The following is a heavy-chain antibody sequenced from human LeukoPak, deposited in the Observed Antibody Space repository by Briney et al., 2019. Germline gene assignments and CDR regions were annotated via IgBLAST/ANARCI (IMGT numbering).Heavy chain of an antibody. CDR2: IYYSGST. CDR1: GGSISSGDYY. Sequence: PSETLSLTCTVSGGSISSGDYYWSWIRQPPGKGLEWIGYIYYSGSTYYNPSLKRRVTISVDTSKNQFSLKLSSVTAADTAVYYCAAGGYSSSMDLYFDYWGQGTLVTVSS. CDR3: AAGGYSSSMDLYFDY. D-gene: IGHD6-6*01. V-gene: IGHV4-30-4*08. J-gene: IGHJ4*02.